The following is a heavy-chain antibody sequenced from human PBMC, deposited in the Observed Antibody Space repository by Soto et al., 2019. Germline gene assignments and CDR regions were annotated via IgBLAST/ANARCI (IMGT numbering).Heavy chain of an antibody. CDR2: IYYSGST. Sequence: SETLSLTCTVSGGSVSSGSYYWSWIRQPPGKGLEWIGYIYYSGSTNYNPSLKSRVTISVDTSKNQFSLKLSSVTAADTAVYYCARVLAVAGTRGGSPNYWGQGTLVTVSS. CDR1: GGSVSSGSYY. CDR3: ARVLAVAGTRGGSPNY. D-gene: IGHD6-19*01. J-gene: IGHJ4*02. V-gene: IGHV4-61*01.